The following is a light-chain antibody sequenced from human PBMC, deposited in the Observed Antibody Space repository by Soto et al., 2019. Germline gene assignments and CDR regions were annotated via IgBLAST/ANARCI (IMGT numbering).Light chain of an antibody. CDR1: QSNNSW. V-gene: IGKV1-5*03. Sequence: DIQMTQSPSTLSASVRDRVTNTCRASQSNNSWLAWYQQKPVKSPNLLIYKAFSLESVFPSRFSGSGSGTEFTLTISSLQPDDFATYYCLQYHSYWTFAQGTKVDIK. CDR3: LQYHSYWT. CDR2: KAF. J-gene: IGKJ1*01.